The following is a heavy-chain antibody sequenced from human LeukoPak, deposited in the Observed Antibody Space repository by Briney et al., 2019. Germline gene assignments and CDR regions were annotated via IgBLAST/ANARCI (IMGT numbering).Heavy chain of an antibody. V-gene: IGHV5-51*01. CDR1: GYPFTSYW. CDR3: ARQDEVVAVTPYFVY. Sequence: GESLKISCKGSGYPFTSYWGGWVGQLPGRGLGWLGIIYPGDSDTRYSPSFQGQGAISADKPISTAYLQWSRLKASDTAMYYCARQDEVVAVTPYFVYWGQGTLVTVSS. J-gene: IGHJ4*02. CDR2: IYPGDSDT. D-gene: IGHD2-15*01.